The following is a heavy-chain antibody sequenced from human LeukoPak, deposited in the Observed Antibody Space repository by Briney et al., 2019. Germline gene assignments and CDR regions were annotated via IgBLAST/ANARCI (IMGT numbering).Heavy chain of an antibody. CDR1: GGSFSGYY. J-gene: IGHJ4*02. Sequence: PSETLSLTCAVYGGSFSGYYWSWIRQPPGKGLEWIGEINHSGNTNYNPSLKSRVTISVDTSKNQFSLQLSSVTAADTAVHYCARGLGYCSSTSCSFDYWGQGTLVTVSS. CDR2: INHSGNT. CDR3: ARGLGYCSSTSCSFDY. V-gene: IGHV4-34*01. D-gene: IGHD2-2*01.